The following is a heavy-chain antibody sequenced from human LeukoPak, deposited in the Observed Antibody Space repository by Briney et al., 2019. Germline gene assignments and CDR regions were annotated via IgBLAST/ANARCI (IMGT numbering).Heavy chain of an antibody. CDR3: AKATSSGTYPNFDY. D-gene: IGHD1-26*01. CDR1: GFTFSSYA. Sequence: GGSLRLSCAASGFTFSSYAMSWVRQAPGRGLEWVSAISGSGGSTYYADSVKGRFIISRDNSKNTLYLQMNSLRAEDTAVYYCAKATSSGTYPNFDYWGQGTLVTVSS. CDR2: ISGSGGST. V-gene: IGHV3-23*01. J-gene: IGHJ4*02.